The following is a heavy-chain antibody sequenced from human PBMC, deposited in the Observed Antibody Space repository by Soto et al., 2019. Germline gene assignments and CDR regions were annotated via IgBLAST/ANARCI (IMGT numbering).Heavy chain of an antibody. D-gene: IGHD3-16*01. J-gene: IGHJ4*02. CDR1: GFVFSDFQ. CDR3: ARDNLAFQGAFDL. Sequence: GGSLRLCCAASGFVFSDFQFNWVRQAPGGGLEWLSSITGTSAFTEYAESIEGRFTISRDNPNKLLFLHMDNLRPEDTAVYYCARDNLAFQGAFDLWGQGTPVTVSS. CDR2: ITGTSAFT. V-gene: IGHV3-21*01.